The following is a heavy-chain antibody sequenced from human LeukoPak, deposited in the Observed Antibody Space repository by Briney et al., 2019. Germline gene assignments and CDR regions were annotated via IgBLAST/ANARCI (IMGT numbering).Heavy chain of an antibody. J-gene: IGHJ6*03. Sequence: SETLSLTCAVSGGSISSNSYYWGWIRQPPGKGLEWIGSIYYSGSTYYNPSLKSRVTISVDTSKNQFSLKLSSVTAADTTVYYCARDGLIRGGYYYYYMDVWGKGTTVTVSS. CDR2: IYYSGST. V-gene: IGHV4-39*02. CDR1: GGSISSNSYY. D-gene: IGHD2-15*01. CDR3: ARDGLIRGGYYYYYMDV.